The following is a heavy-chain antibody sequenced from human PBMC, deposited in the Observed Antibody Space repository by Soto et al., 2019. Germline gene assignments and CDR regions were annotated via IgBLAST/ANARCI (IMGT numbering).Heavy chain of an antibody. J-gene: IGHJ6*03. Sequence: HPGGSLRLSCAASGFTFSSYAMSWVRQAPGKGLEWVSAISGSGGSTYYADSVKGRFTISRDNSKNTLYLQMNSLRAEDTAVYYCATYSSSSSYYYYYMDVWGKGTTVTVS. CDR1: GFTFSSYA. V-gene: IGHV3-23*01. CDR3: ATYSSSSSYYYYYMDV. D-gene: IGHD6-6*01. CDR2: ISGSGGST.